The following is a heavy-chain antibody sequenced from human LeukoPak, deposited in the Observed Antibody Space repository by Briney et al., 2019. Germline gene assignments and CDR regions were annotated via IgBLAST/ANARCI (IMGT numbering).Heavy chain of an antibody. Sequence: GGTLTLSCAASGFTFSNSAMNWVRQASGTGLEWVSRISGSGSRTYYADPVKGRFTTSGDKSKNTLFLQMNSLRGEDTDVYYCAKENGFCLNDLCPNDAFDMWGQGTMVTISS. CDR1: GFTFSNSA. CDR3: AKENGFCLNDLCPNDAFDM. J-gene: IGHJ3*02. CDR2: ISGSGSRT. D-gene: IGHD2-8*01. V-gene: IGHV3-23*01.